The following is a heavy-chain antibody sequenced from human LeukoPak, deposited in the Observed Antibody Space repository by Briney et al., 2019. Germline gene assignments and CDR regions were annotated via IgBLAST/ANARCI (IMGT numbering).Heavy chain of an antibody. J-gene: IGHJ4*02. CDR1: GFTFSDYY. CDR3: VKDVVEWLRYTFDY. D-gene: IGHD5-12*01. CDR2: ISDSSSYT. V-gene: IGHV3-11*06. Sequence: KPGGSLRLSCAASGFTFSDYYMSCIRQAPGKGLEWVSYISDSSSYTDYADSVKGRFTISRDNSKNSLYLQMNSLRAEDTAVYYCVKDVVEWLRYTFDYWGQGTLVTVSS.